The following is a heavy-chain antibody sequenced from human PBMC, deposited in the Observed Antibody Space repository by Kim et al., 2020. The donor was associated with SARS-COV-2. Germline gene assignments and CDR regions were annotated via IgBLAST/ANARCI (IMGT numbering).Heavy chain of an antibody. Sequence: YSTPAGGRFNIPRDDSKNTVYLQMSSLTTEDTAVYFCSAGLGKTDTDSWGQGTLVTVSS. CDR3: SAGLGKTDTDS. V-gene: IGHV3-15*01. J-gene: IGHJ4*02.